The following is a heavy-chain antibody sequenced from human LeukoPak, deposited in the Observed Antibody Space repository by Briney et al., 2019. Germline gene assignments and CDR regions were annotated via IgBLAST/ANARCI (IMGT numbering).Heavy chain of an antibody. D-gene: IGHD3-3*01. V-gene: IGHV1-69*05. CDR1: GGTFGHYG. CDR2: IMPTFGTA. CDR3: ARASSSAHYTGAFDI. Sequence: SVKVSCKASGGTFGHYGINWVRQAPGQGLEWMGRIMPTFGTANNARSFQGRVTITTGESSNTVYMELSSLTSEDTAMYFCARASSSAHYTGAFDIWGQGTMLTVSS. J-gene: IGHJ3*02.